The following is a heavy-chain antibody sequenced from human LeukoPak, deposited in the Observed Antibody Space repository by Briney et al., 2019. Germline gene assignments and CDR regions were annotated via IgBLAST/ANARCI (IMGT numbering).Heavy chain of an antibody. CDR3: ARELLPYSSGWYYFDY. D-gene: IGHD6-13*01. CDR1: GYTFTSYA. J-gene: IGHJ4*02. V-gene: IGHV1-3*01. Sequence: ASVKVSCKASGYTFTSYAMHWVRQAPGQRLEWMGWINAGNGNTKYSQKFQGRVTITRDTSASTAYMELSSLRSEDTAVYYCARELLPYSSGWYYFDYWGQGTLVTVSS. CDR2: INAGNGNT.